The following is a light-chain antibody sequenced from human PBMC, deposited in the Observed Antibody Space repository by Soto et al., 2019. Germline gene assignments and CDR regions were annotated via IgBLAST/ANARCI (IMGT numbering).Light chain of an antibody. Sequence: IQMTQSPSTVSASVGDRVTITCRASQSISSSLAWYQQKPGKAPKVLIYDASNLDSGVPSRFSGSGYGTEFTLTVSSLQPGDFATYACQQYESYPYSFGQGTKLDIK. J-gene: IGKJ2*01. CDR1: QSISSS. V-gene: IGKV1-5*01. CDR3: QQYESYPYS. CDR2: DAS.